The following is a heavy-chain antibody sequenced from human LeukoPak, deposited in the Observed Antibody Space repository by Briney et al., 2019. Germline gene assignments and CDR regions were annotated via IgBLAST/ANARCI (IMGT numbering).Heavy chain of an antibody. CDR1: GFTFSGSV. CDR3: TTVDYGGKAAMVQNDPFDY. D-gene: IGHD5-18*01. CDR2: ITSKPNSYAT. Sequence: GGSLRLSCAASGFTFSGSVMHWVRQASGKGLEWVGRITSKPNSYATVYAASVKGRFTISSDDSKNTAYLQMNSLKIEDTAVYYCTTVDYGGKAAMVQNDPFDYWGQGTLVTVSS. V-gene: IGHV3-73*01. J-gene: IGHJ4*02.